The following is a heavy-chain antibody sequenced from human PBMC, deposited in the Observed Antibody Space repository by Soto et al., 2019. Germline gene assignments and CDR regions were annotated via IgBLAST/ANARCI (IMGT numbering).Heavy chain of an antibody. V-gene: IGHV1-2*02. CDR2: INPNSGAT. D-gene: IGHD3-3*01. J-gene: IGHJ5*02. CDR3: ARGGGTILAPLP. Sequence: QVQLVQSGAEVKKPGASVKVSCKASGYTFTGYFIHWVRQAPGQGLEWMGYINPNSGATKYAPRFQGRVTMTSDTSIRTAYMDLSNLRSDVTAVHYCARGGGTILAPLPSGPGTLVTVSS. CDR1: GYTFTGYF.